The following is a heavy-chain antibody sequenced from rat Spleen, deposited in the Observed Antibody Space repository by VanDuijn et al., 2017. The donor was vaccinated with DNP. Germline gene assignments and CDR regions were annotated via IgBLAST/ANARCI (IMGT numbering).Heavy chain of an antibody. CDR2: IVHDGSRT. V-gene: IGHV5S10*01. J-gene: IGHJ2*01. CDR1: GFIFGDYN. CDR3: TTLNFYASLAEYVDC. D-gene: IGHD1-12*01. Sequence: EVQLVESGGGLVQPGRSLKLSCAASGFIFGDYNMAWVRQAPKKGLEWVATIVHDGSRTYYRDSVKGRFTISRDNTKSTLYLQMDSLRSEDTATYYCTTLNFYASLAEYVDCWGQGVVVTVSS.